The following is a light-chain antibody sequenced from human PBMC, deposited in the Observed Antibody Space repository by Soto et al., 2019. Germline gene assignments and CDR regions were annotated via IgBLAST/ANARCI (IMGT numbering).Light chain of an antibody. CDR1: SSDVGNYNL. J-gene: IGLJ1*01. V-gene: IGLV2-23*02. CDR2: DVT. CDR3: CSYAVSNTYV. Sequence: QSALTQPASVSGSPGQSITISCTGTSSDVGNYNLVSWYQQHPGKAPKLIIYDVTKRPSGVSNRLSGSKSGNAASLTISGLQAGDGSGYYCCSYAVSNTYVFGTGTKLTVL.